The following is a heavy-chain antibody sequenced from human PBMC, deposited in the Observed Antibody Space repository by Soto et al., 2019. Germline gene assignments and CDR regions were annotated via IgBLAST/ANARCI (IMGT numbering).Heavy chain of an antibody. CDR3: ATQDFRGTTGTT. CDR2: ISGSGGNI. Sequence: LRLSCSASGFTFSRYAMGWVRQAPGKGLEWVSVISGSGGNIHYADSVKGRFTISRDNSKNTLYLQMNSLRVEDTAVYNCATQDFRGTTGTTWGQGTLVTAPQ. V-gene: IGHV3-23*01. CDR1: GFTFSRYA. D-gene: IGHD1-1*01. J-gene: IGHJ4*02.